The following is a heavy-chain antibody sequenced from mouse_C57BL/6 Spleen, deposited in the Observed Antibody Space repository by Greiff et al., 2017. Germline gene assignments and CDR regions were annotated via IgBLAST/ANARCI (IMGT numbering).Heavy chain of an antibody. CDR3: ARGLRNFDY. CDR1: GYTFTSYW. J-gene: IGHJ2*01. V-gene: IGHV1-69*01. CDR2: IDPSDSYT. D-gene: IGHD1-1*01. Sequence: VQLQQPGAELVMPGASVKLSCKASGYTFTSYWMHWVKHGPGQGLEWIGEIDPSDSYTNYYQKFKGKSTLTVDKSSSTAYMQLSSLTSEDSAVYYCARGLRNFDYWGQGTTLTVSS.